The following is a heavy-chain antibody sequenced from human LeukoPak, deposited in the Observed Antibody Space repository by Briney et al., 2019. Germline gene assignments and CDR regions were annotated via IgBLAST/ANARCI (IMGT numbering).Heavy chain of an antibody. D-gene: IGHD3-22*01. CDR3: ARVYYDSSGPYYYYYYGMDV. CDR2: ISAYNGNT. J-gene: IGHJ6*02. Sequence: ASVKVSCKASGYTFTSYGISWVRQAPGQGLEWMGWISAYNGNTNYAQKLQGRVTMTTDTSTSTAYMELRSLRSDDTAVYYCARVYYDSSGPYYYYYYGMDVWGQGTTVTVSS. CDR1: GYTFTSYG. V-gene: IGHV1-18*01.